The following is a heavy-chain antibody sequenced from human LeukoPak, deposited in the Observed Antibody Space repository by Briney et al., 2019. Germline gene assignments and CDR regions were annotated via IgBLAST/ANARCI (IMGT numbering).Heavy chain of an antibody. V-gene: IGHV3-48*04. Sequence: PGGSLRLSCAASGFTFSSYSMNWVRQAPGKGLEWVSYISSSSSTIYYADSVKGRFTISRDNAKNSLYLQMNSLRAEDTAVYYCATGGPFGGYIYWGQGTLVTVSS. D-gene: IGHD5-12*01. J-gene: IGHJ4*02. CDR1: GFTFSSYS. CDR3: ATGGPFGGYIY. CDR2: ISSSSSTI.